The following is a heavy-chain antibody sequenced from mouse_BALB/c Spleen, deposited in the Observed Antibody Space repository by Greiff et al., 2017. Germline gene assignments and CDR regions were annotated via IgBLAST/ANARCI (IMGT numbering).Heavy chain of an antibody. CDR2: ISNGGGST. V-gene: IGHV5-12-2*01. D-gene: IGHD2-14*01. CDR1: GFTFSSYT. J-gene: IGHJ2*01. Sequence: EVQVVESGGGLVQPGGSLKLSCAASGFTFSSYTMSWVRQTPEKRLEWVAYISNGGGSTYYPDTVKGRFTISRDNAKNTLYLQMSSLKSEDTAMYYYARQGRYDGFDYWGQGTTLTVSS. CDR3: ARQGRYDGFDY.